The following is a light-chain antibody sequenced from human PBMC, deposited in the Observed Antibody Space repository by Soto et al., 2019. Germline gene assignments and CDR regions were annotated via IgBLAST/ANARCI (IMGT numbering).Light chain of an antibody. CDR3: QQYGSSPVT. CDR2: GAS. J-gene: IGKJ1*01. Sequence: EIVMTQSPATLSVSPGERATLSCRASQSVRSNLAWYQQKPGQAPRLLIYGASTRATGIPARFSGSGSGTDFTLTISRLEPEDFAVYYCQQYGSSPVTFGQGTKVDIK. V-gene: IGKV3-15*01. CDR1: QSVRSN.